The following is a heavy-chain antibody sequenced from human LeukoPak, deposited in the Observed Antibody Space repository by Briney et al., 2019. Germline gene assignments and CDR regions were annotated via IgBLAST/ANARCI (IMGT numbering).Heavy chain of an antibody. J-gene: IGHJ4*02. V-gene: IGHV3-23*01. CDR3: AKASTWYYGSGSYQDY. Sequence: GGSLRLSCAASGFTFSSYAMSWVRQAPGKGLEWVSAISGSGGTTDYADAVKGRLTISRDNSKNTLYLQMNSLRAEDTAVNYCAKASTWYYGSGSYQDYWGQGTLVTVSS. D-gene: IGHD3-10*01. CDR2: ISGSGGTT. CDR1: GFTFSSYA.